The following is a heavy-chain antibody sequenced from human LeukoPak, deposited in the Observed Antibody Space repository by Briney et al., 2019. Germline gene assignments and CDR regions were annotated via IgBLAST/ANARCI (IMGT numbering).Heavy chain of an antibody. CDR2: ISAYNGNT. CDR3: ARGGHRRYYYTSGSAFDP. J-gene: IGHJ5*02. Sequence: GASVKVSCKASGYTFTNYGTSWVRQAPGQGLEWMGWISAYNGNTHYAQNLQGRVTMTTDTSTSTAYMELKSLRSDDTAVYYCARGGHRRYYYTSGSAFDPWGQGTLVTVSS. V-gene: IGHV1-18*01. CDR1: GYTFTNYG. D-gene: IGHD3-10*01.